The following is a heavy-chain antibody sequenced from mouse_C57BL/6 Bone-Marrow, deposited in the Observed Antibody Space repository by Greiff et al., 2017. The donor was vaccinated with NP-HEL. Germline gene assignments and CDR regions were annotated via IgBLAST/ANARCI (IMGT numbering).Heavy chain of an antibody. CDR2: IDPNSGGT. CDR3: ALYYYGSRGYWYFDV. CDR1: GYTFTSYW. J-gene: IGHJ1*03. Sequence: QVQLKQPGAELVKPGASVKLSCKASGYTFTSYWMHWVKQRPGRGLEWIGRIDPNSGGTKYNEKFKSKATLTVDKPSSTAYMQLSSLTSEDSAVYYCALYYYGSRGYWYFDVWGTGTTVTVSS. V-gene: IGHV1-72*01. D-gene: IGHD1-1*01.